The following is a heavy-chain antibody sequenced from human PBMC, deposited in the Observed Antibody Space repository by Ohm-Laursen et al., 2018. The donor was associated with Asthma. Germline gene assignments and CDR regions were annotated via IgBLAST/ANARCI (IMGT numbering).Heavy chain of an antibody. D-gene: IGHD6-13*01. CDR2: SYYSGST. CDR1: GGSISSGDYY. J-gene: IGHJ6*02. CDR3: ARDRIAAAGKGVLYYYGMDV. V-gene: IGHV4-30-4*01. Sequence: SETLSLTWTVSGGSISSGDYYWSWSRQPPGKGLEWIGYSYYSGSTYYNPSLKSRVTISVDTSKNQFSLKLSSVTAADTAVYYCARDRIAAAGKGVLYYYGMDVWGQGTTVTVSS.